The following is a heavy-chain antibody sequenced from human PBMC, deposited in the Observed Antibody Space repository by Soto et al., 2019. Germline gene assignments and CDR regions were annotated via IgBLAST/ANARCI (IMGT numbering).Heavy chain of an antibody. CDR3: ADDEDGDSDFDS. J-gene: IGHJ4*02. Sequence: EVQLVESGGGLVQPGGSLRLSCAASGFTFSDYGMNWIRQAPGKGLEWLSYISSSGRTIYYAESIRGRFSISRDNAKNLVYLKMDSLRGEDTAVYFCADDEDGDSDFDSWGQGTLVTVSS. CDR1: GFTFSDYG. V-gene: IGHV3-48*01. CDR2: ISSSGRTI. D-gene: IGHD3-10*01.